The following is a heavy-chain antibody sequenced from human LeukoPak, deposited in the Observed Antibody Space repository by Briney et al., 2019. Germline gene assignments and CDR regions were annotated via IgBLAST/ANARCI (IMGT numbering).Heavy chain of an antibody. CDR1: GFTFSSYA. V-gene: IGHV3-23*01. J-gene: IGHJ4*02. D-gene: IGHD3-10*01. Sequence: GGSLRLSCAASGFTFSSYAMSWVRQAPGKGLEWVSGISGSGGNTYHADSVKGRFTVSRDNSKNTLYLQMNSLRAEDTAVYYCAKETFYYGSGSFMGYWGQGTLVSVSS. CDR3: AKETFYYGSGSFMGY. CDR2: ISGSGGNT.